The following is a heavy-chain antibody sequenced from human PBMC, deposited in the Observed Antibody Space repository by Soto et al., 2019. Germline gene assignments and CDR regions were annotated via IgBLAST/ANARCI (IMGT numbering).Heavy chain of an antibody. J-gene: IGHJ6*02. V-gene: IGHV4-59*01. CDR2: IYYSGST. Sequence: ASETLSLTCTVSGGSISSYYWSWIRQPPGKGLEWIGYIYYSGSTNYNPSLKSRVTISVDTSKNQFSLKLSSVTAADTAVYYCASSAMEKGDYYYYYGMDVWGQGTTVTVSS. CDR1: GGSISSYY. CDR3: ASSAMEKGDYYYYYGMDV. D-gene: IGHD3-16*01.